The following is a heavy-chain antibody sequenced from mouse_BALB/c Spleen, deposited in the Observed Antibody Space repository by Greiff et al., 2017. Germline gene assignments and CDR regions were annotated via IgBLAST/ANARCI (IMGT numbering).Heavy chain of an antibody. CDR1: GFTFTDYY. J-gene: IGHJ3*01. CDR2: IRNKANGYTT. V-gene: IGHV7-3*02. CDR3: ARAGGNYSAWFAD. D-gene: IGHD2-1*01. Sequence: EVQRVESGGGLVQPGGSLRLSCATSGFTFTDYYMSWVRQPPGKALEWLGFIRNKANGYTTEYSASVKGRFTISRDNSQSILYLQMNTLRAEDSATYYCARAGGNYSAWFADWGQGTLVTVSA.